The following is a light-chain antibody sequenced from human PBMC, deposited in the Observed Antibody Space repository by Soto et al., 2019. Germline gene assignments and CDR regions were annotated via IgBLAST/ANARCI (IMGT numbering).Light chain of an antibody. CDR2: GAS. Sequence: IVLTQSPDTLSVSPGERATLSCRASQSVSSKLAWYQQKPGQAPRLLIYGASTRATGIPARFSGSGSGTEFTLTISSLHSEDFAVYYCQQYNNWPPITFRQGTRLEI. J-gene: IGKJ5*01. V-gene: IGKV3D-15*01. CDR3: QQYNNWPPIT. CDR1: QSVSSK.